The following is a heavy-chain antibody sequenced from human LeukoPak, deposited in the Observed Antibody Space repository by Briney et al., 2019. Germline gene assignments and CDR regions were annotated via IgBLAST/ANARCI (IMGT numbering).Heavy chain of an antibody. Sequence: GGSLRLSCAASGFTFSSYSMNWVRQAPGKGLEWVSSISSSSSYIYYADSVKGRFTISRDNSKNTLYLQMNSLRAEDTAVYYCASSSSSLDYYYYYGMDVWGQGTTVTVSS. CDR1: GFTFSSYS. V-gene: IGHV3-21*04. CDR3: ASSSSSLDYYYYYGMDV. J-gene: IGHJ6*02. CDR2: ISSSSSYI. D-gene: IGHD6-6*01.